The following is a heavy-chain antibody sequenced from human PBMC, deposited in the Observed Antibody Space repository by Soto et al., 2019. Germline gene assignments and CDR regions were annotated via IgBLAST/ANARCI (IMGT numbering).Heavy chain of an antibody. D-gene: IGHD1-26*01. CDR1: GFSFSDSA. J-gene: IGHJ4*02. V-gene: IGHV3-73*02. Sequence: EVQLVESGGGWVQPGGSLKLSCSGPGFSFSDSAKHWVRQASGQGLEWVGRIRDKANHYATAYDVSVRGRFTISRDDSENTAYLQMNSLKTEDTAVYYCTRPPSGSYGDDSDYWGQGTLVTVSS. CDR3: TRPPSGSYGDDSDY. CDR2: IRDKANHYAT.